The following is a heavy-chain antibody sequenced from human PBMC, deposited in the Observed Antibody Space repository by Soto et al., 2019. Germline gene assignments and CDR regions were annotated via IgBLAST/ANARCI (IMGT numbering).Heavy chain of an antibody. CDR2: INWNGGST. CDR3: TKRDATAGPLDY. Sequence: GGALRLSCAASGFTFGDYDMSWVRQAPGKGLEWVSGINWNGGSTAYADSVKGRFTISRDNAKNSLYLQMNSLRAEDTALDYCTKRDATAGPLDYWGQGT. CDR1: GFTFGDYD. D-gene: IGHD6-13*01. J-gene: IGHJ4*02. V-gene: IGHV3-20*04.